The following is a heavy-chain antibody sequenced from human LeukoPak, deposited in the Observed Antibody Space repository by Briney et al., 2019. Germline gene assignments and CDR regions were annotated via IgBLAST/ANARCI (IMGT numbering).Heavy chain of an antibody. V-gene: IGHV1-69*06. CDR2: IIPIFGTA. CDR1: GGTFSSYA. D-gene: IGHD2-15*01. Sequence: SVKVSCKASGGTFSSYAFSWVRQAPGQGLEWMGGIIPIFGTANYAQKFQGRVTITADKSTSTAYMELSSLRSEDTAVYYCARDPEIYCSGGSCIDYWGQGTLVTVSS. CDR3: ARDPEIYCSGGSCIDY. J-gene: IGHJ4*02.